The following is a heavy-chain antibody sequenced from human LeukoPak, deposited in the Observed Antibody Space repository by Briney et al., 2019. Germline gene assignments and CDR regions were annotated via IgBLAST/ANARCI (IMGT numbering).Heavy chain of an antibody. J-gene: IGHJ4*02. CDR3: ARGVGSGYTDY. D-gene: IGHD3-22*01. V-gene: IGHV4-59*01. CDR1: GVSISNYY. Sequence: SETLSLTCAVSGVSISNYYWTWIRQPPGKGLEWIGFISYSGNTNYNPSLKSRVTISLDTSKNQFSLKLISVTAADTAVYYCARGVGSGYTDYWGQGALVTVSS. CDR2: ISYSGNT.